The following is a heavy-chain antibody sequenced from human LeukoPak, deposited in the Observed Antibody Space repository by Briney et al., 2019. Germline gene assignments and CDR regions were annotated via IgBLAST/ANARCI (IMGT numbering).Heavy chain of an antibody. CDR1: GFTFSSYW. V-gene: IGHV3-7*03. Sequence: GGSLRLSCAASGFTFSSYWMSWVRQAPGKGLEWVANIKQDGSEKYYVDSMKGRSTISRDNAKNSLYLQMNSLRAEDTAVYYCAKGSITIFGVVPYFDYWGQGTLVTVSS. J-gene: IGHJ4*02. D-gene: IGHD3-3*01. CDR3: AKGSITIFGVVPYFDY. CDR2: IKQDGSEK.